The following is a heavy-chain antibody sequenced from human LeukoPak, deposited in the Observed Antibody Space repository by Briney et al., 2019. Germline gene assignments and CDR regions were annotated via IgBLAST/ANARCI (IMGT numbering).Heavy chain of an antibody. CDR2: VYYSGNT. CDR1: GGSISNYY. J-gene: IGHJ4*01. V-gene: IGHV4-59*01. Sequence: SETLSLTCTVSGGSISNYYWSWIRQPPGKGPEWIGYVYYSGNTNYNPSLKSRVTISVDTSKNQFSLKLTSVTAADTAVYFCARGGWYLDYWGHGTLVTVSS. CDR3: ARGGWYLDY. D-gene: IGHD2-15*01.